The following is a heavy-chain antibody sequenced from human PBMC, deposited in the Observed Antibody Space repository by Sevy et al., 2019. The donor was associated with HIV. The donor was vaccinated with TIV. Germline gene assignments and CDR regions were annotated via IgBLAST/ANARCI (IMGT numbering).Heavy chain of an antibody. Sequence: GGSLRLSCAASGFTFSNYFINWVRQAPGKGLEWVSSISSGSSYIFYADSVKGRFTNSRDNAKNSLYLHMNSLRAEGTAVYYCARGDYYGSLYYFDYWGPGTVVTVS. CDR3: ARGDYYGSLYYFDY. V-gene: IGHV3-21*01. CDR2: ISSGSSYI. CDR1: GFTFSNYF. D-gene: IGHD3-10*01. J-gene: IGHJ4*02.